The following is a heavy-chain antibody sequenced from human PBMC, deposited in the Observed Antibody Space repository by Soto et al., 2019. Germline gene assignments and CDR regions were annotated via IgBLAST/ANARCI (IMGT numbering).Heavy chain of an antibody. Sequence: QVQLVESGGGVVQPGRSLRLSCAASGFTFSSYGMHWVRQAPGKGLEWVAVISYDGSNKYYADSVKGRFTISRDNSKNTLYLQMNSLRAEDTAVYYCAKEGDDILTGYSGYWGQGTLVTVSS. CDR1: GFTFSSYG. V-gene: IGHV3-30*18. CDR3: AKEGDDILTGYSGY. J-gene: IGHJ4*02. D-gene: IGHD3-9*01. CDR2: ISYDGSNK.